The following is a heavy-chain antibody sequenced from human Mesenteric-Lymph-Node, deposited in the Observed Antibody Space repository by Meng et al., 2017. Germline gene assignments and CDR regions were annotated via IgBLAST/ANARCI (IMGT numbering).Heavy chain of an antibody. J-gene: IGHJ4*02. CDR1: GFTFSNAW. D-gene: IGHD3-10*01. V-gene: IGHV4-59*01. Sequence: ESLKISCAASGFTFSNAWMSWIRLPPGKGLEWIGFIYYSGSTNYNPSLKSRVTISVDTSKNQFSLKLTSVTAADTAVYYCARHFNSGTYPLDYWGQGTLVTVAS. CDR2: IYYSGST. CDR3: ARHFNSGTYPLDY.